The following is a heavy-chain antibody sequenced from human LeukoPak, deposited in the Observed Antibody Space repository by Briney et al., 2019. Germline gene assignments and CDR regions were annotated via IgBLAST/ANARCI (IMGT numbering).Heavy chain of an antibody. D-gene: IGHD5-12*01. V-gene: IGHV3-21*01. CDR1: GFTFSSYS. CDR2: ISSSSSYI. J-gene: IGHJ4*02. CDR3: ARRGYGGYIFLGYFDY. Sequence: GGSLRLSCAASGFTFSSYSMNWVRQAPGKGLEWVSSISSSSSYIYYADSVKGRFTISRDNAKNSLYLQMNSLRAEDTAVYYCARRGYGGYIFLGYFDYWGQGTLVTVSS.